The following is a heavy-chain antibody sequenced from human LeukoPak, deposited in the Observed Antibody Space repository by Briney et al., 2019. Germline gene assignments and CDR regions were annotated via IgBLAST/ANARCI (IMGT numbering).Heavy chain of an antibody. V-gene: IGHV4-59*01. D-gene: IGHD5-18*01. Sequence: SETLSLTCTVSGGSISSYYWSWIRQPPGKGLEWIGYIYYSGSTNYNPSLKSRVTISVDTSKNQFSLKLSSVTAADTAVYCCAREGQLWSLDYWGQGTLVTVSS. CDR2: IYYSGST. CDR3: AREGQLWSLDY. J-gene: IGHJ4*02. CDR1: GGSISSYY.